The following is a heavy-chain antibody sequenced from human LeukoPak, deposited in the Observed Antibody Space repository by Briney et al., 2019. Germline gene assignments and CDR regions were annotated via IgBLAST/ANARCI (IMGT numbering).Heavy chain of an antibody. D-gene: IGHD3-22*01. Sequence: GGSLRLSCAASGFTFSDYYMSWIRQAPGKGLEWVSGINWNGGSTGYADSVKGRFTISRDNAKKSLYLQMNSLRVEDTAFYYCAAALDSSSYFYWGFDYWGQGTLVTVSS. CDR2: INWNGGST. J-gene: IGHJ4*02. V-gene: IGHV3-20*04. CDR3: AAALDSSSYFYWGFDY. CDR1: GFTFSDYY.